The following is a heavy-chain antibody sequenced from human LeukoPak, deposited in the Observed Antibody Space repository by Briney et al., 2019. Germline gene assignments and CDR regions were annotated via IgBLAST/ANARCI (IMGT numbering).Heavy chain of an antibody. V-gene: IGHV3-64*01. J-gene: IGHJ4*02. D-gene: IGHD6-19*01. CDR2: ISSNGGST. Sequence: GGSLRLSCAASGFTFSSYAMHWVRQAPGKGLEYVSAISSNGGSTYYANSVKGRFTISRDNSKNTLYLQMGSLRAEDMAVYHCARDSKSGWLTFCFDYWGQGTLVTVSS. CDR1: GFTFSSYA. CDR3: ARDSKSGWLTFCFDY.